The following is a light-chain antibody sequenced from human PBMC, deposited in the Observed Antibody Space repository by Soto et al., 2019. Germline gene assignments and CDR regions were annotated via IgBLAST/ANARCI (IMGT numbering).Light chain of an antibody. CDR1: SSDLAIYNY. J-gene: IGLJ2*01. CDR3: GTWDSSLRSVV. Sequence: QSALTQPASVSGSPGQSITISCTGTSSDLAIYNYVSWYQQQPGKAPKLMIYDNNNRPSGIPDRFSGSKSGTSATLGITGLQTGDEADYYCGTWDSSLRSVVFGGGTKVTVL. CDR2: DNN. V-gene: IGLV1-51*01.